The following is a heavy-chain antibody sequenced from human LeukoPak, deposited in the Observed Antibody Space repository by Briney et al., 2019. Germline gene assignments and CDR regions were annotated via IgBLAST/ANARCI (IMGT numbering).Heavy chain of an antibody. J-gene: IGHJ5*02. CDR1: GGSISSDY. V-gene: IGHV4-59*08. Sequence: PSQSLSLTCTVSGGSISSDYWSWIRQPPGKGLEWIGYVYYSGITNYNPSLKSRVTISVGTSKNHFSLKLTSVTAADTAVYYCARLLGWSGPIDGSDPWGRGTLVTVSS. D-gene: IGHD3-3*01. CDR3: ARLLGWSGPIDGSDP. CDR2: VYYSGIT.